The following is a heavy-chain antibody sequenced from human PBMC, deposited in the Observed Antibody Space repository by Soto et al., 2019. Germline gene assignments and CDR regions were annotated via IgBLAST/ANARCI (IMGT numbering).Heavy chain of an antibody. CDR3: ARAAIAAAGTGLMDV. CDR2: IYYSGST. Sequence: SETLSITCTVSGGSVCSYYWSWIRQPPGKGLEWIGYIYYSGSTNYNPSLKSRVTISVDTSKNQFSLKLSSVTAADTAVYYCARAAIAAAGTGLMDVWGQGTTVTVSS. D-gene: IGHD6-13*01. J-gene: IGHJ6*02. V-gene: IGHV4-59*02. CDR1: GGSVCSYY.